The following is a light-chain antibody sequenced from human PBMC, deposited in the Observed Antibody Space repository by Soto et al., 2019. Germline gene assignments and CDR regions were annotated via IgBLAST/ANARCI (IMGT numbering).Light chain of an antibody. V-gene: IGKV1-39*01. CDR2: GAS. Sequence: DIQMTQSPSSLSASVGDRVTITCRASQRIANYLNWYQQRPGKAPKLLICGASTLQSAVLSRFSGNGSGTDFTLTISTLQPEDFASYYCQQTYTTPHTFGQGTKLEIK. J-gene: IGKJ2*01. CDR3: QQTYTTPHT. CDR1: QRIANY.